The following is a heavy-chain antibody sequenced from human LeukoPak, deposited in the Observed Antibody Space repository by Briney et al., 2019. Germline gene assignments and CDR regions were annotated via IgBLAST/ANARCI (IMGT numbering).Heavy chain of an antibody. CDR3: TAGRSDYFDF. J-gene: IGHJ4*02. D-gene: IGHD6-25*01. Sequence: SETLSLTCTVSGGSISSSSYYWGWIRQPPGKGLEWIGSIHYSGSTYYNPSLKSRVTISVDTSKNQFSLKLSSVTAADTAVYYCTAGRSDYFDFWGQGTLVTVSS. V-gene: IGHV4-39*01. CDR1: GGSISSSSYY. CDR2: IHYSGST.